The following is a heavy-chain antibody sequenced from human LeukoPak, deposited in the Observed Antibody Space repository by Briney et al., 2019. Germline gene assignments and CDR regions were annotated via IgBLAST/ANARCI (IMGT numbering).Heavy chain of an antibody. V-gene: IGHV1-8*02. CDR1: GSTFSSYD. J-gene: IGHJ4*02. D-gene: IGHD3-10*01. CDR3: ARGPYGTGSHFDF. CDR2: MNPNSGDT. Sequence: ASVTVSCKASGSTFSSYDINWVRRATGQRPERRGWMNPNSGDTGYTPRFQGRVTMTRDTSISTAYMEVSSLRSEDTAVYYCARGPYGTGSHFDFWGQGTLVTVSS.